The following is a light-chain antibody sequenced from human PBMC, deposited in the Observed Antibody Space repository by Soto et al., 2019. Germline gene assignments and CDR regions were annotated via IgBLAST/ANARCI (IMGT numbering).Light chain of an antibody. V-gene: IGKV4-1*01. CDR2: WAS. CDR1: QSVLYSSNNMNY. J-gene: IGKJ2*03. CDR3: LQHYNTPPYS. Sequence: DTVMTQSPDSLAVSLGERATINCKSSQSVLYSSNNMNYLSWYQQKPGQPPKLLIYWASTRESGVPDRFSGSGSGTYFTLTISSVQAEDVAVYYCLQHYNTPPYSFGQGTKREIK.